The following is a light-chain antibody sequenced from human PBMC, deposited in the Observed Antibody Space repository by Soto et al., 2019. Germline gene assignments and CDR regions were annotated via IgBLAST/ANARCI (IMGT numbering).Light chain of an antibody. CDR1: GSDVGGYDY. Sequence: QSVLTQPASVSGSPGQSITISCTGTGSDVGGYDYVSWYQQYPGKAPKLVIYDVTNRPSGVSNRFSGSKSGNTAALIIFGXXXEDXADYYCCSYTSSGTYVFGTGTKLTVL. CDR2: DVT. J-gene: IGLJ1*01. V-gene: IGLV2-14*03. CDR3: CSYTSSGTYV.